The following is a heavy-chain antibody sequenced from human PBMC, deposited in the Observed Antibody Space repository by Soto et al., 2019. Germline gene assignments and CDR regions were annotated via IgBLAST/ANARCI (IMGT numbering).Heavy chain of an antibody. CDR2: IYPGDSDT. CDR3: ARPSYMVRGAIGAFDI. V-gene: IGHV5-51*01. J-gene: IGHJ3*02. D-gene: IGHD3-10*01. Sequence: GESLKISCKGSGYSFTSYWIGWVRQMPGKGLEWMGIIYPGDSDTRYSPSFQGQVTISADKSISTAYLQWSSLKASDTAMYYCARPSYMVRGAIGAFDIWGQGTMVTVSS. CDR1: GYSFTSYW.